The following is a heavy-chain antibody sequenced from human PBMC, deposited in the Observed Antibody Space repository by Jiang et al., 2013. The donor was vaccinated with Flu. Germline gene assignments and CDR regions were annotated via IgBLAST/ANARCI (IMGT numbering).Heavy chain of an antibody. CDR1: GGSISSSSYY. Sequence: PGLVKPSETLSLTCTVSGGSISSSSYYWGWIRQPPGKGLEWIGSIYYSGSTYYNPSLESRVTISVDTSKNQFSLRLTSLTAADTAVYYCARRYSSGYYTLWGQGILVTVSS. V-gene: IGHV4-39*01. CDR3: ARRYSSGYYTL. D-gene: IGHD3-22*01. J-gene: IGHJ4*02. CDR2: IYYSGST.